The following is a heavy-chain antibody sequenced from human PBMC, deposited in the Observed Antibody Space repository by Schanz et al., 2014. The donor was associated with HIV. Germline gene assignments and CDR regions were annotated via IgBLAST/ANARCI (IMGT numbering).Heavy chain of an antibody. Sequence: EVQLVETGGGLIQPGGSLRLSCAASGFTFSSYAMSWVRQAPGKGLEWVSSISGSGGSTYYADSVKGRFTISRDNANNSVSLQMDSLRGEDTAVYYCARGSWYSSGWVDDQYYYDVDVWGQGTTVTVSS. D-gene: IGHD6-19*01. CDR1: GFTFSSYA. CDR2: ISGSGGST. J-gene: IGHJ6*02. V-gene: IGHV3-23*04. CDR3: ARGSWYSSGWVDDQYYYDVDV.